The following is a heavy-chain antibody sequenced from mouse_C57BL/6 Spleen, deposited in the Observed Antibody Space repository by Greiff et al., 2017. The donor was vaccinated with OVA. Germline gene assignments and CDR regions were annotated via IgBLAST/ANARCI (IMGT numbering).Heavy chain of an antibody. Sequence: EVQVVASGGGLVKPGGSLKLSCAASGFTFSDYGMHWVRQAPEKGLEWVAYISSGSSTIYYADTVKGRFTIARDNAKNTLCLQMTSLRSEDTAMYYCARPTTVVATKYAMDYWGEGTSVTVSS. CDR2: ISSGSSTI. D-gene: IGHD1-1*01. CDR3: ARPTTVVATKYAMDY. CDR1: GFTFSDYG. V-gene: IGHV5-17*01. J-gene: IGHJ4*01.